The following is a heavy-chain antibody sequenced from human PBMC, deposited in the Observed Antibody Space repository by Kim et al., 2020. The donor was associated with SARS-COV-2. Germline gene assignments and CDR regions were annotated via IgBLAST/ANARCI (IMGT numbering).Heavy chain of an antibody. CDR1: GYTFTGYY. J-gene: IGHJ4*02. CDR2: IHPNSGGT. D-gene: IGHD3-10*01. CDR3: ARDRGDY. V-gene: IGHV1-2*06. Sequence: ASVKVSCKASGYTFTGYYMHWVRQAPGGLEWMGRIHPNSGGTNYAQTFEGRVTITRDTTINTAYMELSRLRSDDTAVYYCARDRGDYWGQGTLVTVSS.